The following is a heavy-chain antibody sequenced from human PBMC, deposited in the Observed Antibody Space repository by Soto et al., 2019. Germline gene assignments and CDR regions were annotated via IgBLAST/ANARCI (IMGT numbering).Heavy chain of an antibody. CDR3: AGDQSSRITVGGVNGPHMDV. CDR1: GYTFTGYY. Sequence: ASVKVSCKASGYTFTGYYMHWVRQAPGQGLEWMGWINPNSGGTNYAQKFQGWVTMTRDTSISTAYMELSRLRSDDTAVYYCAGDQSSRITVGGVNGPHMDVWGQGTTVTVSS. V-gene: IGHV1-2*04. CDR2: INPNSGGT. J-gene: IGHJ6*02. D-gene: IGHD3-16*01.